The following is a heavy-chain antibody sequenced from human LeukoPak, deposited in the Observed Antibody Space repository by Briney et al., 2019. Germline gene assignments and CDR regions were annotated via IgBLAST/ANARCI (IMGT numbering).Heavy chain of an antibody. CDR2: ISPHNGKT. J-gene: IGHJ6*03. V-gene: IGHV1-18*04. CDR1: GYIFISHG. Sequence: GASVKVSCKASGYIFISHGISWVRQAPGQGLEWMRWISPHNGKTEYAQKFQGRVSMTRDRSTSTVYMELRSLRSDDTAVYYCARESPPLTTVITKYYQYFMDVWGKGTTVTVSS. CDR3: ARESPPLTTVITKYYQYFMDV. D-gene: IGHD4-23*01.